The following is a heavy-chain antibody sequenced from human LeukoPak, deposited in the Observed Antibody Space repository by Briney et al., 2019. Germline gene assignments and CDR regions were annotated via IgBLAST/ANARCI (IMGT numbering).Heavy chain of an antibody. CDR2: INHSGST. J-gene: IGHJ3*02. D-gene: IGHD5-24*01. V-gene: IGHV4-34*01. CDR1: GGSFSGYY. Sequence: SETLSLTCAVYGGSFSGYYWSWIRQPPGKGLEWIGEINHSGSTNYNPSLKSRVTISVDTSKNQFSLKLSSVTAADTAVYYCARDNVEMATIDAFDIWGQGTMVTVSS. CDR3: ARDNVEMATIDAFDI.